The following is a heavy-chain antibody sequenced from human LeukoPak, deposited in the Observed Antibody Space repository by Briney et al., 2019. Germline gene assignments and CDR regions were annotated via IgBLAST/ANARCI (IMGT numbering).Heavy chain of an antibody. CDR2: ISWNSGSI. CDR3: AKGPQGAFDI. Sequence: GRSLRLSCAASGFTFDDYAMHWVRQAPGKGLEWVSGISWNSGSIGYADSVKGRFTISRDNAKNSLYLQMNSLRAEDTALYYCAKGPQGAFDIWAKGQWSPSLQ. J-gene: IGHJ3*02. CDR1: GFTFDDYA. V-gene: IGHV3-9*01.